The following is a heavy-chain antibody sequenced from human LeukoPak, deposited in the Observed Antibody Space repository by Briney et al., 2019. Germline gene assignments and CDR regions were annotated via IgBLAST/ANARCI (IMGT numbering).Heavy chain of an antibody. Sequence: GGSLRLSCAASGFTFSSYAMSWVRQAPGKGLEWVSVISGSGDTTNYADSVKGRFTISRDNSKNTLYLQMNSLRPEDTAVYYCAKPARTDYADYWGQGTLVTVSS. D-gene: IGHD1-14*01. CDR1: GFTFSSYA. V-gene: IGHV3-23*01. J-gene: IGHJ4*02. CDR3: AKPARTDYADY. CDR2: ISGSGDTT.